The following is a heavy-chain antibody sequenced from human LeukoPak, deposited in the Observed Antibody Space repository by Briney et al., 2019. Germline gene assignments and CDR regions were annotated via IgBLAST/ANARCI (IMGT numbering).Heavy chain of an antibody. CDR2: IKEDGTET. D-gene: IGHD5-24*01. Sequence: GGSLRLSCAASGFMFSSNWMSWVRLAPGKGLEWVANIKEDGTETYYVDSVKGRFTISRDNAKNSLYLPMNSLRVEDTAVYYCAKEGRSLQTYWGQGTLVTVSS. CDR1: GFMFSSNW. J-gene: IGHJ4*02. V-gene: IGHV3-7*03. CDR3: AKEGRSLQTY.